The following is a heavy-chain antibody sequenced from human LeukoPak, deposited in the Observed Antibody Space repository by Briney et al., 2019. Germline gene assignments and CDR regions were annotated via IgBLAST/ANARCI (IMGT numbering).Heavy chain of an antibody. Sequence: SETLSLTCTVSGGSISSSSYYRGWIRQPPGKGLEWIGSIYYSGSTYYNPSLKSRVTISVDTSKNQFSLKLSSVTAADTAVYYCARDGIAAAGTDYWGQGTLVTVSS. D-gene: IGHD6-13*01. CDR1: GGSISSSSYY. J-gene: IGHJ4*02. CDR3: ARDGIAAAGTDY. CDR2: IYYSGST. V-gene: IGHV4-39*02.